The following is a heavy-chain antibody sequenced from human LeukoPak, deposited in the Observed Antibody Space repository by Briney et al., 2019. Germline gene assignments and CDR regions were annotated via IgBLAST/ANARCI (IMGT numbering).Heavy chain of an antibody. V-gene: IGHV3-30*04. J-gene: IGHJ4*02. CDR3: ARGGGYSSGWEFDY. CDR2: ISYDGTNK. Sequence: AGGSLRLSCAASGFTFSSYAMHWVRQAPGKGLEWVAVISYDGTNKYYTDSVKGRFTISRDNSKNTLYLQMNSLRAEDTAVYYCARGGGYSSGWEFDYWGQGTLVTVSS. D-gene: IGHD6-19*01. CDR1: GFTFSSYA.